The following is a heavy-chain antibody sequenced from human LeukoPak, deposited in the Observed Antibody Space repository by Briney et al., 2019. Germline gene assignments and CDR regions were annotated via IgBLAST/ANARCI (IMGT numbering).Heavy chain of an antibody. J-gene: IGHJ4*02. CDR3: ARKHRWNYLYFDY. CDR1: GYSISSSNW. CDR2: IHYSGST. V-gene: IGHV4-28*01. D-gene: IGHD1-7*01. Sequence: SDTLSLTCAVSGYSISSSNWWGWVRQPPGKGLEWIGYIHYSGSTYYNPSLMSRVTMSVDTSKNQFSLKLSSVTAVDTAVYYCARKHRWNYLYFDYWGQGTLVTVSS.